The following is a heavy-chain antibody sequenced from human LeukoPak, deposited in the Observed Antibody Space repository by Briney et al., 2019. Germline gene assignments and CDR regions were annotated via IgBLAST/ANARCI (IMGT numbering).Heavy chain of an antibody. CDR2: IYYSGST. Sequence: PSETLSLTCTVSGGSISSSSYYWGWIRQPPGKGLEWIGSIYYSGSTYYNPSLKSRVTISVDTSKSQFSLKLSSVTATDTAVFYCARQYTGIDYWGQGTLVTASS. CDR3: ARQYTGIDY. CDR1: GGSISSSSYY. V-gene: IGHV4-39*01. J-gene: IGHJ4*02. D-gene: IGHD2-2*02.